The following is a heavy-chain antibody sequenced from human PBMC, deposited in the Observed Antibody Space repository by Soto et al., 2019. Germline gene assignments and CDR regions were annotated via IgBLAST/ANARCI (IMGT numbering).Heavy chain of an antibody. Sequence: GGSLRLSCAASGFTFSSYSMNWVRQAPGKGLEWVSYISSSSSTIYYADSVKGRFTISRDNAKNSLYLQMNSLRDEDTAVYYCAREPDIVVVPAAYYFDYWGQGTLVTVSS. CDR3: AREPDIVVVPAAYYFDY. CDR2: ISSSSSTI. CDR1: GFTFSSYS. J-gene: IGHJ4*02. D-gene: IGHD2-2*01. V-gene: IGHV3-48*02.